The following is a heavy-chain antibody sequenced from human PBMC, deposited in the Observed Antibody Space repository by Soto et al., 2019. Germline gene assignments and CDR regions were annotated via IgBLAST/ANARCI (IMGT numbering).Heavy chain of an antibody. V-gene: IGHV3-15*01. Sequence: GGSLRLSCAASGFTFSNAWRSWVRQAPGKGLEWVGRIKSKTDGGTTDYAAPVKGRFTISRDDAKNTLYLQMNSLKTEDTAVYYCTTDTTVTTADKRFDPWGQGTLVTVSS. J-gene: IGHJ5*02. D-gene: IGHD4-17*01. CDR1: GFTFSNAW. CDR3: TTDTTVTTADKRFDP. CDR2: IKSKTDGGTT.